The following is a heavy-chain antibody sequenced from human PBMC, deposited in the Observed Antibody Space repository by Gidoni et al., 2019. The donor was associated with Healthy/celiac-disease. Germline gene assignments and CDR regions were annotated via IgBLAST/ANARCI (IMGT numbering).Heavy chain of an antibody. CDR1: GFTFSSSD. D-gene: IGHD3-22*01. J-gene: IGHJ3*02. Sequence: EVQLVESGGGLVQPGGSLRLSCAASGFTFSSSDMPWVRQPTRKGLDWVSAIGTAGDTYYPGSGKGRFTISRENAKNSLYLQMNSLRAGDTAVYYCARGKVYYYDSSGYLEVSAFDIWGQGTMVTVSS. CDR3: ARGKVYYYDSSGYLEVSAFDI. CDR2: IGTAGDT. V-gene: IGHV3-13*01.